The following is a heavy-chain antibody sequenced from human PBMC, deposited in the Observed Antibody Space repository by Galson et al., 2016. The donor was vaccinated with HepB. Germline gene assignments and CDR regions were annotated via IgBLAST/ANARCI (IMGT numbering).Heavy chain of an antibody. V-gene: IGHV1-3*01. CDR1: GYTFTNFP. Sequence: SVKVPCKASGYTFTNFPLHWVRQAPGQRLEWMGWINGGNGNTEYSRKFQGRVTITRDQSASTAYMELMSLRSEDAAVYYCARGPSRDSCSGSTCYVGNYYYYGMDVWGQGTTVTVSS. CDR3: ARGPSRDSCSGSTCYVGNYYYYGMDV. J-gene: IGHJ6*02. D-gene: IGHD2-2*01. CDR2: INGGNGNT.